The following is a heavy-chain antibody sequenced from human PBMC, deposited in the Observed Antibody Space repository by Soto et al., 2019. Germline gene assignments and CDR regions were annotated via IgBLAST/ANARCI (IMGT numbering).Heavy chain of an antibody. V-gene: IGHV1-46*01. Sequence: ASVNVSCKASGYTFTSYYIHWVRQAPGQGLEWVAMINPGGGRTKNAQMFQGRVTLTRDTSTGTVDMELSSLTSADTAVYYCARGPLCGGDRYRFDYWGQGALLTVSS. CDR1: GYTFTSYY. D-gene: IGHD2-21*02. CDR2: INPGGGRT. J-gene: IGHJ4*02. CDR3: ARGPLCGGDRYRFDY.